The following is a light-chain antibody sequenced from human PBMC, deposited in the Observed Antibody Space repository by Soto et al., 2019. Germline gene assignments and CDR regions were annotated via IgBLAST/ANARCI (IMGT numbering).Light chain of an antibody. CDR2: LEGSGSY. CDR3: ETWDSNTLWV. J-gene: IGLJ3*02. Sequence: QSVLTQSSSASASLGSSVKLTCTLSSGHSSYIIAWHQQQPGKAPRYLMKLEGSGSYNKGSGVPDRFSGSSSGADRYLTISNLQFEDEADYYCETWDSNTLWVFGGGPSSPS. CDR1: SGHSSYI. V-gene: IGLV4-60*02.